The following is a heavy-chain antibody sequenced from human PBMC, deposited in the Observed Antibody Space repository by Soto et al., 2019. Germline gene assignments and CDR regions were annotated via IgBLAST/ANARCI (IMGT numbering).Heavy chain of an antibody. Sequence: GGSLRLSCAASGFIFNDYAMSWVRQAPGQGLEWVSTIPGSGGHKVHAEYADSVKGRFTISRDKSKNTLYLQMDSLSAEDTAVYYCAKETGYSSGWYLDYWGQGTLVTVSS. D-gene: IGHD6-19*01. V-gene: IGHV3-23*01. J-gene: IGHJ4*02. CDR3: AKETGYSSGWYLDY. CDR1: GFIFNDYA. CDR2: IPGSGGHKVHA.